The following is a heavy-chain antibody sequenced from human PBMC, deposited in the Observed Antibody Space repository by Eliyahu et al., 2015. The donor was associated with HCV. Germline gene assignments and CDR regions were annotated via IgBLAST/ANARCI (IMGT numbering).Heavy chain of an antibody. J-gene: IGHJ4*02. CDR2: IYYSGST. V-gene: IGHV4-39*01. Sequence: QLQLQESGPGLVKPSETLSLTCTVSGGSISSSSYYWGWIRQPPGKGLEWIGSIYYSGSTYYNPSLKSRVTISVDTSKNQFSLKLSSVTAADTAVYYCARLPYYYDPDHFDYWGQGTLVTVSS. D-gene: IGHD3-22*01. CDR3: ARLPYYYDPDHFDY. CDR1: GGSISSSSYY.